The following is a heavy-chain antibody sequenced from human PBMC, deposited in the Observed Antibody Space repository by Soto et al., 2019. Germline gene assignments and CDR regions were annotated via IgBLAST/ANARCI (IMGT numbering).Heavy chain of an antibody. J-gene: IGHJ5*02. CDR3: ASRGDVVGLDL. D-gene: IGHD2-15*01. CDR1: GYPFTFDHDA. CDR2: IDPGSGNT. Sequence: QVQLLQSGAEVKKPGASVKVSCKASGYPFTFDHDAIHWVRQAPGQRLEWMGWIDPGSGNTKYSQTFQGRVTFTRDISASAAYMDLRSLTSQDTAVYYCASRGDVVGLDLWGQGTLVIVSS. V-gene: IGHV1-3*01.